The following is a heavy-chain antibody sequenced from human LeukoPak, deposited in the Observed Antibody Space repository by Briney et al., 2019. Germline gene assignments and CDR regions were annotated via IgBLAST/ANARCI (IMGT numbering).Heavy chain of an antibody. J-gene: IGHJ6*03. CDR3: ARLGRLHYYYYMDV. V-gene: IGHV4-34*01. Sequence: SETLSLTCAVYGGSFSGYYWSWIRQPPGKGLKWIGEINHSGSTNYNPSLKSRVTISVDTSKNQFSLKLSSVTAADTAVYYCARLGRLHYYYYMDVWGKGTTVTISS. CDR2: INHSGST. CDR1: GGSFSGYY.